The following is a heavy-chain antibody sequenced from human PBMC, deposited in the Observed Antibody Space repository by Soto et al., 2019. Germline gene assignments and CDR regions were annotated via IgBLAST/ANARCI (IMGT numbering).Heavy chain of an antibody. CDR3: ARHGDSSSWYFLWFDP. J-gene: IGHJ5*02. Sequence: SETLSLTCTVSGGSISSSIYYWGWIRQPPGNGLEWIGSIYYSGSTYYNPSLKSRVTISVDTSKNQFSLKLSSVTAADTAVYYCARHGDSSSWYFLWFDPWGQGTMVTV. D-gene: IGHD6-13*01. CDR2: IYYSGST. CDR1: GGSISSSIYY. V-gene: IGHV4-39*01.